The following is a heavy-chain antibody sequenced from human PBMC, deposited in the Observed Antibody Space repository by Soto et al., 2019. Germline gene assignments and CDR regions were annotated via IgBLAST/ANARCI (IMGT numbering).Heavy chain of an antibody. CDR1: GFTFSSYA. CDR3: ARDNRIVGATLVY. Sequence: QVQLVESGGGVVQPGRSLRLSCAASGFTFSSYAMHWVRQAPGKGLEWVAVISYDGSNKYYADSVKGRFTISRDNSKNTLYLQMNSLRAEDTAVYYCARDNRIVGATLVYWGQGTLVTVSS. CDR2: ISYDGSNK. V-gene: IGHV3-30-3*01. D-gene: IGHD1-26*01. J-gene: IGHJ4*02.